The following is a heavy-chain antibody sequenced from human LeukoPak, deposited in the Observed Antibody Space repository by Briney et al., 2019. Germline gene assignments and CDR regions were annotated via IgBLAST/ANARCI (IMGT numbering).Heavy chain of an antibody. J-gene: IGHJ4*02. D-gene: IGHD6-13*01. CDR1: GGSFSGYY. V-gene: IGHV4-34*01. Sequence: SETLSLTCAVYGGSFSGYYWSWIRQPPGKGLEWIGEINHSGSTNYNPSLKSRVTISVDTSKNQFSLKLSSVTAADTAVYYCARSGSSSWKLDYWGQGTLVTVSS. CDR2: INHSGST. CDR3: ARSGSSSWKLDY.